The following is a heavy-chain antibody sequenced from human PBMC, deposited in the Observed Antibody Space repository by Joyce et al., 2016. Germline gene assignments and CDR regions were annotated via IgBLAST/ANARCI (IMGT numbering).Heavy chain of an antibody. J-gene: IGHJ4*02. D-gene: IGHD6-6*01. V-gene: IGHV1-2*02. Sequence: QMQLVQSGAEVKKPGASVKVSCKASGYTFNGYYMHWVRQAPGQGLEWRGWINPNRGGTNYAQKFQGRVTMTRDTSSSTAYMELSRLRSDDTAVYYCARDGAARPRGSFDYWGQGTRVTVSS. CDR2: INPNRGGT. CDR1: GYTFNGYY. CDR3: ARDGAARPRGSFDY.